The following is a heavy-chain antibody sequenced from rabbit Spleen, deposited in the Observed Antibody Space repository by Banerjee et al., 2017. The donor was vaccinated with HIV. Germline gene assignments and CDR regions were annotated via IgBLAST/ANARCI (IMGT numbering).Heavy chain of an antibody. Sequence: QEQLVESGGGLVQPEGSLTLTCKASGFSFSSYYMCWVRQAPGKRPEWIACIDNSDGNTYYASWVNGRGSISRSTSLNTVTLQMTSLTAADTATYFCARGWGGDGHAFDPWGPGTLVT. J-gene: IGHJ2*01. CDR1: GFSFSSYY. CDR3: ARGWGGDGHAFDP. V-gene: IGHV1S47*01. D-gene: IGHD2-1*01. CDR2: IDNSDGNT.